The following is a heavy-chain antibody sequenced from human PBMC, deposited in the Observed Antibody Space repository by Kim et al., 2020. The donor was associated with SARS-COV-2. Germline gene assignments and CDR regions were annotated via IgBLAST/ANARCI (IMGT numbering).Heavy chain of an antibody. CDR1: GYYFTSFW. Sequence: GESLKISCQGSGYYFTSFWIGWVRQKPGKGLEWMGIIFPGDSDPTKYSPSFQGQVTISADKSTNTAYLQWDSLQASDTATYYCARHGETNDYGDYLLSPFVYWGQGTVVTVSS. J-gene: IGHJ4*02. V-gene: IGHV5-51*01. D-gene: IGHD4-17*01. CDR2: IFPGDSDPT. CDR3: ARHGETNDYGDYLLSPFVY.